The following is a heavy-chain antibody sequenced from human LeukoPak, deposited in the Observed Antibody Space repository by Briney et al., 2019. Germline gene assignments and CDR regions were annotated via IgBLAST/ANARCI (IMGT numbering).Heavy chain of an antibody. CDR2: IYYSGST. CDR3: ARHDRYGAGLDLFDY. V-gene: IGHV4-59*08. D-gene: IGHD4-17*01. CDR1: GGSISGYY. J-gene: IGHJ4*02. Sequence: SETLSLTCTVSGGSISGYYWSWIRQPPGKGLEWIGYIYYSGSTNYNPSLKSRVTISVDTSKNQFSLKLSSVTAADTAVYYCARHDRYGAGLDLFDYWGQGTLVTVSS.